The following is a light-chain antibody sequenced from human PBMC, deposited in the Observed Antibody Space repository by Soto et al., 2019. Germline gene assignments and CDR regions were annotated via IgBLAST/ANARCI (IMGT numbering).Light chain of an antibody. CDR2: GAS. J-gene: IGKJ4*01. CDR1: QSISSN. CDR3: QQYNNWPPLT. Sequence: EIVMTQSPATLSVSPGDRATLSCRASQSISSNLAWYQQKPGQAPRLLIYGASTRATGIPARFSGSGSGTEFTLTISSLQSEDFAVYYCQQYNNWPPLTFGGGTTVEIK. V-gene: IGKV3-15*01.